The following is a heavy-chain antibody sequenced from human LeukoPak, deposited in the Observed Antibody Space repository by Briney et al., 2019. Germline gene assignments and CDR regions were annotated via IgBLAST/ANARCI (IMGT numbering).Heavy chain of an antibody. Sequence: ETLSLTCTVSGGSISSHYWSWIRQPPGKGLEWVANIKYDGSEKYSVDSVKGRFTISRDNAKNSLYLQMNSLRAEDTAVYYCARDSVTLFDYWGQGTLVTVSS. V-gene: IGHV3-7*01. D-gene: IGHD5/OR15-5a*01. CDR3: ARDSVTLFDY. CDR1: GGSISSHY. J-gene: IGHJ4*02. CDR2: IKYDGSEK.